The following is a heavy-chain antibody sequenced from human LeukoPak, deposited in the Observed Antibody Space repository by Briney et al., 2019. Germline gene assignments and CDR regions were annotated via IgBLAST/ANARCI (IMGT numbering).Heavy chain of an antibody. CDR2: MNPNSGNT. Sequence: ASVKVSCKASGYTFTSYDINWVRQATGQGLEWMGWMNPNSGNTGYAQKFQGRVTITRNTSISTAYMELSSLRSEDTAVYYCASGIGITDEAFDIWGQGTMVTVSS. CDR3: ASGIGITDEAFDI. CDR1: GYTFTSYD. D-gene: IGHD1-14*01. J-gene: IGHJ3*02. V-gene: IGHV1-8*03.